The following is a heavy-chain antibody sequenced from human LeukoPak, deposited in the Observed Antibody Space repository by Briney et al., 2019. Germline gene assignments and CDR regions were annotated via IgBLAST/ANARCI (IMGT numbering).Heavy chain of an antibody. V-gene: IGHV4-34*01. Sequence: SETLSLTCAVYGGSFSGYYWSWIRQPPGKGLEWIGEINHSGSTNYNPSLKSRVTISVDTSKNQFSLKLSSVTAADTAVYYCARGRRYDIVTGYRYFDYWGQGTLVTVSS. J-gene: IGHJ4*02. CDR1: GGSFSGYY. CDR3: ARGRRYDIVTGYRYFDY. D-gene: IGHD3-9*01. CDR2: INHSGST.